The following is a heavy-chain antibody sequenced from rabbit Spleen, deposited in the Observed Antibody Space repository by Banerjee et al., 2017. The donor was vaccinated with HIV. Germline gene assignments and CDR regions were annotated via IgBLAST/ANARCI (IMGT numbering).Heavy chain of an antibody. CDR1: GFSFSSSYY. V-gene: IGHV1S40*01. CDR2: IYADRSGST. Sequence: QSLEESGGDLVKPEGSLTLTCTASGFSFSSSYYMCWVRQAPGKGLECIACIYADRSGSTYYANWAKGRFTISRTSSTTVTLEMTSLTAADTATYFCGREYTGSSGYDYDLWGPGTLVTVS. CDR3: GREYTGSSGYDYDL. D-gene: IGHD1-1*01. J-gene: IGHJ4*01.